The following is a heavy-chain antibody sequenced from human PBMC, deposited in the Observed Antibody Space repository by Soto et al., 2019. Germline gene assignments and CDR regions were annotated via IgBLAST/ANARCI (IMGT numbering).Heavy chain of an antibody. CDR2: ISAYGYT. J-gene: IGHJ3*01. V-gene: IGHV1-18*01. D-gene: IGHD6-6*01. CDR1: GYSFTIFG. CDR3: ARGAVSIAALRDQDAFHV. Sequence: GASVKVSXKASGYSFTIFGITGVLQSPLRGLDWMGWISAYGYTDYAQKFQGRVTLTTDTSTTTAYMEVRNLRSDDTAVYYCARGAVSIAALRDQDAFHVWGQGTMVTVS.